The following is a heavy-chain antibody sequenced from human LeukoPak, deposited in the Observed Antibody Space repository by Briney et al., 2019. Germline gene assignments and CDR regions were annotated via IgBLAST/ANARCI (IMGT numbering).Heavy chain of an antibody. J-gene: IGHJ4*02. V-gene: IGHV4-39*07. CDR3: ARDSRSLRGYSYGYVS. Sequence: SETLSLTCTVSGGSISSSSYYWGWIRQPPGKGLEWVGSIYYSGSTDYNPSLQSRVTISVDTSKNQFSLKLSSVTAADTAVYYCARDSRSLRGYSYGYVSWGQGTLVTVSS. CDR1: GGSISSSSYY. D-gene: IGHD5-18*01. CDR2: IYYSGST.